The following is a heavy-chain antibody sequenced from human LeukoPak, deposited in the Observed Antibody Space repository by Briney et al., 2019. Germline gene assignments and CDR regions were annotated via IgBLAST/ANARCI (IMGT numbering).Heavy chain of an antibody. Sequence: PSETLSLTCAVYGGSFSGYYWSWIRQPPGKGLEWIGEINHSGSTNYNPSLKSRVTISVDTSKNQFSLKLSSVTAADTAVYYCARGLYYYDSSGEGLPPDAFDIWGQGTMVTVSS. D-gene: IGHD3-22*01. CDR3: ARGLYYYDSSGEGLPPDAFDI. CDR1: GGSFSGYY. V-gene: IGHV4-34*01. CDR2: INHSGST. J-gene: IGHJ3*02.